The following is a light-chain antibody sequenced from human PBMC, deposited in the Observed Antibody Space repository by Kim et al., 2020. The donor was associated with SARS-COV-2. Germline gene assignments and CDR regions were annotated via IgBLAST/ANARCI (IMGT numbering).Light chain of an antibody. CDR2: KAS. J-gene: IGKJ1*01. Sequence: DIQMTQSPSTLSASVGDRVTITCRASQSISDWLAWYQQKPGKAPKLLIYKASSLESGVPSRFSGSGSGTEFTLTISSLQPDDFATYYCQHDYTLWTNGQGTKVEIK. CDR1: QSISDW. V-gene: IGKV1-5*03. CDR3: QHDYTLWT.